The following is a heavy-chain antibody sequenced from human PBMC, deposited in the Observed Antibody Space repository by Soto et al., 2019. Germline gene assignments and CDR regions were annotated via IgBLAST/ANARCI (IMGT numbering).Heavy chain of an antibody. V-gene: IGHV4-39*01. CDR1: GGSISSSSYY. J-gene: IGHJ5*02. CDR2: IYYSGST. Sequence: QLQLQESGPGLVKPSETLSLTCTVSGGSISSSSYYWGWIRQPPGKGLEWIGSIYYSGSTYYNPSLKSRVTISVDTSKNQFSLKLSSVTAADTAVYYCVLVSSRYVNWFDPWGQGTLVTVSS. D-gene: IGHD2-2*01. CDR3: VLVSSRYVNWFDP.